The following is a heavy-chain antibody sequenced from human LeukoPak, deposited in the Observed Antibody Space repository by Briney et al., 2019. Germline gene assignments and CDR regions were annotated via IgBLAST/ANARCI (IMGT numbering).Heavy chain of an antibody. CDR2: IKQEGSEK. CDR3: ARGTYYYDSSGYYVFDS. CDR1: GFTFSHYW. J-gene: IGHJ4*02. V-gene: IGHV3-7*04. Sequence: PGGSLRLSCAASGFTFSHYWMSWVRQAPGKGLEWVANIKQEGSEKYYVDSVKGRFTIPRDNAKNSLYLQMNSLRAEDTAVYYCARGTYYYDSSGYYVFDSWGQGTLVTVSS. D-gene: IGHD3-22*01.